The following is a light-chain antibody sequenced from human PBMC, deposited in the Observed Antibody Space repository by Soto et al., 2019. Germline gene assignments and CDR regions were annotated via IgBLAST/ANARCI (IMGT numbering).Light chain of an antibody. J-gene: IGKJ3*01. CDR2: DAS. Sequence: EIVLTQSPGTLSLSPGERATLSCRASQNVRTYLAWYQQRPGQAPRLLIYDASNRAAGIPARFSGSGSGTDFTLTIASLEPEDFATYYCQQRTNWPLTFGPGTKVDIK. CDR1: QNVRTY. CDR3: QQRTNWPLT. V-gene: IGKV3-11*01.